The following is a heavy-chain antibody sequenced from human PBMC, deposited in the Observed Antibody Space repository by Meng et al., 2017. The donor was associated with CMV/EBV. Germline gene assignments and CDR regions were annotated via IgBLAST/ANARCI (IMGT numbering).Heavy chain of an antibody. CDR1: GYTFTGYY. CDR2: INPNSGGT. D-gene: IGHD3-22*01. J-gene: IGHJ1*01. V-gene: IGHV1-2*02. CDR3: ARTYYYDSSGYLGPRGYFQH. Sequence: QVQLVQSGAEVKKPGASVKGSCKASGYTFTGYYMHWVRQAPGQGLEWMGWINPNSGGTNYAQKFQGRVTMTRDTSISTAYMELSRLRSDDTAVYYCARTYYYDSSGYLGPRGYFQHWGQGTLVTVAS.